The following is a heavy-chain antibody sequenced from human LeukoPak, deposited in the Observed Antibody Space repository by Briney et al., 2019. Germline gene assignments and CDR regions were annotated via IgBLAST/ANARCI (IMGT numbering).Heavy chain of an antibody. Sequence: MRLINPNSGGTNYAQNFQRRLTMTRDTSISTAYMELSRLRSDDTAVYYCANVVSGSSIDYWGQGTLVTVSS. CDR2: INPNSGGT. CDR3: ANVVSGSSIDY. V-gene: IGHV1-2*02. J-gene: IGHJ4*02. D-gene: IGHD1-26*01.